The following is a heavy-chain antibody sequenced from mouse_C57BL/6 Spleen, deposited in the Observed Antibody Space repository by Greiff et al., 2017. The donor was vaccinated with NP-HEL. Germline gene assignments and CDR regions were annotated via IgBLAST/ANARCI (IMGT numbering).Heavy chain of an antibody. CDR1: GYTFTSYW. V-gene: IGHV1-64*01. J-gene: IGHJ2*01. CDR3: ARSVTAVGAHDY. D-gene: IGHD1-1*01. Sequence: QVQLQQPGAELVKPGASVKLSCKASGYTFTSYWMHWVKQRPGQGLEWIGMIHPNSGSTNYNEKFKSKATLTVDKSSSTAYMQLSSLTSEDSAVYYCARSVTAVGAHDYWGQGTTLTVSS. CDR2: IHPNSGST.